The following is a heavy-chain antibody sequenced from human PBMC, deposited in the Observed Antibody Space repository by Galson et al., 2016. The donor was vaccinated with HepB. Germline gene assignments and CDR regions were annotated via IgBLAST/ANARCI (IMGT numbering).Heavy chain of an antibody. CDR2: IYPGDSDT. CDR1: GYRFTNYC. J-gene: IGHJ3*02. D-gene: IGHD6-19*01. Sequence: QSGAEVKKPGESLEISCKGSGYRFTNYCIGWVRQMPGKGLEWMGIIYPGDSDTRYSPSFQGQVTISADKSISTAYLQWSSLKASDTAMYYCARHLYSSGWSGGDDAFDIWGQGTMVTVSS. V-gene: IGHV5-51*01. CDR3: ARHLYSSGWSGGDDAFDI.